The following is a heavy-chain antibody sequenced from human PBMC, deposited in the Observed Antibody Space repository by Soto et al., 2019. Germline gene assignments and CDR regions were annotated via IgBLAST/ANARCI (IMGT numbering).Heavy chain of an antibody. CDR2: ISSSGVT. D-gene: IGHD5-12*01. Sequence: QVRLVQSGPEVKKPEASVKVSCKASGYTFSSSAISWVRQAPGQGPEWMGWISSSGVTNYAQNFQGRVTLTADSSTTTAYMVVRSLSSADTAIYYCARDHGGYGTFDYWGQGTLVTVSS. V-gene: IGHV1-18*04. CDR3: ARDHGGYGTFDY. CDR1: GYTFSSSA. J-gene: IGHJ4*02.